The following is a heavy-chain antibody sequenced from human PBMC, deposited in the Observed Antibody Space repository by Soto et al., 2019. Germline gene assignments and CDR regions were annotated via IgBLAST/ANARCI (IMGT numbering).Heavy chain of an antibody. D-gene: IGHD4-17*01. J-gene: IGHJ4*02. CDR1: GGSISSGGYS. Sequence: QLQLQESGSGLVKPSQTLSLTCAVSGGSISSGGYSWSWIRQPPGKGLQWIGYIYHSGSTYYNPSLKSRVXXXVXXSKSRCSLKLTSVTAADTAVYYCARSMTTVTTNDYWGQGTLVTVSS. V-gene: IGHV4-30-2*01. CDR2: IYHSGST. CDR3: ARSMTTVTTNDY.